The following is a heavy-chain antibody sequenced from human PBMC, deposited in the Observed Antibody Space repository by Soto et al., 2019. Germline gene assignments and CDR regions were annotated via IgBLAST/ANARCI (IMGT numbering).Heavy chain of an antibody. CDR2: FIPMFNRP. CDR1: GGTFSSYA. V-gene: IGHV1-69*01. J-gene: IGHJ6*02. Sequence: QVQLVQSGAEVKKPGSSVKVSCKASGGTFSSYAISWVRQAPGQGLAWMGGFIPMFNRPHSARKFQGRVTLTADESKSTAYMDLSSLRSEDTAVYYCARGQFHHVSNYYYALDVWGQGTTVTVSS. CDR3: ARGQFHHVSNYYYALDV.